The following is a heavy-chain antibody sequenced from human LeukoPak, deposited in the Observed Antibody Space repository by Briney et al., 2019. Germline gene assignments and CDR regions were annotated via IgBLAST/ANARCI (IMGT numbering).Heavy chain of an antibody. CDR3: AKDLRGGNSG. J-gene: IGHJ4*02. CDR1: GYTFRSHA. V-gene: IGHV3-23*01. Sequence: GGSLRLSCAASGYTFRSHAMSWVRRAPGRGLEWVSAIRGDGATMFYADSVKGRFTISRDNSKNTLYLQMNSLRAEDTAVYYCAKDLRGGNSGWGQGTLVTVSS. CDR2: IRGDGATM. D-gene: IGHD4-23*01.